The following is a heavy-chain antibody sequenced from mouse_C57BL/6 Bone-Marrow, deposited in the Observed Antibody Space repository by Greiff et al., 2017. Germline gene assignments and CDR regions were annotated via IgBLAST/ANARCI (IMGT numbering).Heavy chain of an antibody. V-gene: IGHV1-54*01. J-gene: IGHJ3*01. CDR1: GYAFTNYL. Sequence: QVHVKQSGAELVRPGTSVKVSCKASGYAFTNYLIEWVKQRPGQGLEWIGVINPGSGGTNYNEKFKGKATLTADKSSSTAYMQLSSLTSEDSAVYFCARSRLPSWFAYWGQGTLVTVSA. D-gene: IGHD5-5*01. CDR3: ARSRLPSWFAY. CDR2: INPGSGGT.